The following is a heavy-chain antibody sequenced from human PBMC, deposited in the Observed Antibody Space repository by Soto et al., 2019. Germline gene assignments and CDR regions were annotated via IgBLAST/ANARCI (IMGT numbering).Heavy chain of an antibody. CDR1: GDAVSSDNCY. D-gene: IGHD5-18*01. J-gene: IGHJ4*02. CDR3: ARDIRGYSRAFDY. V-gene: IGHV4-61*01. Sequence: PETLSLTCPGSGDAVSSDNCYWACMRQPPGKGLEWIGYIYSSGSTNYNPSLKSRVTISVDTSRNQFSLKLTSVTAADTAVYYCARDIRGYSRAFDYWGQGTLVTVSS. CDR2: IYSSGST.